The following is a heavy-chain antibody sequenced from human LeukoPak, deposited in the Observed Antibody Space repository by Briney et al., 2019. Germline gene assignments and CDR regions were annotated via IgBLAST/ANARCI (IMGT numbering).Heavy chain of an antibody. J-gene: IGHJ4*02. CDR3: AREFYGGQPAY. V-gene: IGHV4-4*07. D-gene: IGHD4-23*01. Sequence: SETLSLTCTVSVGSLKDSYWSWIRQPAGKGLEWIGRIYTSGRTNYNPSLKSRVTMSLDTSKNQFSLKLTSATAADTAVYYCAREFYGGQPAYWGQGTLVTVSS. CDR1: VGSLKDSY. CDR2: IYTSGRT.